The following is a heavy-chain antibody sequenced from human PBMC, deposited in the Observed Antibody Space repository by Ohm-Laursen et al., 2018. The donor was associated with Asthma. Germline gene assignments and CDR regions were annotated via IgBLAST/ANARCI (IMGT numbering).Heavy chain of an antibody. CDR3: ARSSDDYSNYFYNWFDP. J-gene: IGHJ5*02. CDR2: IIPIFGTA. D-gene: IGHD4-11*01. V-gene: IGHV1-69*13. CDR1: GGTFSSYA. Sequence: AASVKVSCKASGGTFSSYAISWVRQAPGQGLEWMGGIIPIFGTANYAQKFQGRVTITADESTSTAYMELSSLRSEDTAVYYCARSSDDYSNYFYNWFDPWGQGTLVTVSS.